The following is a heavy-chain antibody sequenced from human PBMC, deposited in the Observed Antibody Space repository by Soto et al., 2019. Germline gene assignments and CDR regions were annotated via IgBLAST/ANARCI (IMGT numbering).Heavy chain of an antibody. CDR3: ARGPPSISGYYDFWSGLRRVSLYYYYYGMDV. Sequence: ASVKVSCKASGGTFSSYAISWVRQAPGQGLEWMGGIIPIFGTANYAQKFQGRVTITADESTSTAYMELSSLRSEDTAVYYCARGPPSISGYYDFWSGLRRVSLYYYYYGMDVWGQGTTVTVSS. CDR2: IIPIFGTA. V-gene: IGHV1-69*13. D-gene: IGHD3-3*01. J-gene: IGHJ6*02. CDR1: GGTFSSYA.